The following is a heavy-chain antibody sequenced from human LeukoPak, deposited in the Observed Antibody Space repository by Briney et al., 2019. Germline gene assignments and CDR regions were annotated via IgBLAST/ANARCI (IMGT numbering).Heavy chain of an antibody. J-gene: IGHJ3*02. CDR3: ARDNIWAFDI. D-gene: IGHD2/OR15-2a*01. Sequence: GGSLRLSCEASGFTSFDFPMTWVRKAPGKGLEWASHIRTDGTITYADSVKGRFTISRDDAKTSVYLQMNSLRDEDTAIYYCARDNIWAFDIWGQGTMVTVAS. CDR1: GFTSFDFP. V-gene: IGHV3-69-1*01. CDR2: IRTDGTI.